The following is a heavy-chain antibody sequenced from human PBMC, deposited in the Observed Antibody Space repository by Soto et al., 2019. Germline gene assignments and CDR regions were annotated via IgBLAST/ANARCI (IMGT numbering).Heavy chain of an antibody. Sequence: ASVKVSCKASGFTFTSSAVQWVRQARGQRLEWIGWIVVGSGNTNYAQKFQERVTITRDMSTSTAYMELSSLRSEDTAVYYCAADRSGYDSSGYYVPDWFDPWGQGTLVTVSS. D-gene: IGHD3-22*01. J-gene: IGHJ5*02. CDR3: AADRSGYDSSGYYVPDWFDP. V-gene: IGHV1-58*01. CDR1: GFTFTSSA. CDR2: IVVGSGNT.